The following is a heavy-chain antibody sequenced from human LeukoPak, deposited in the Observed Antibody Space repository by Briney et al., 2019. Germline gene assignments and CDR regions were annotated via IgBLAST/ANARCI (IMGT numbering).Heavy chain of an antibody. J-gene: IGHJ5*02. CDR3: ARGVGSGWANWFDP. D-gene: IGHD6-19*01. V-gene: IGHV3-30*04. Sequence: GGSLRLSCAASGFTFSSYAMHWVRQAPGKGLEWVAVISYDGSNKYYADSVKGRFTISRDNSKNTLYLQMNSLRAEDTAVYYCARGVGSGWANWFDPWGQGTLVTVSS. CDR1: GFTFSSYA. CDR2: ISYDGSNK.